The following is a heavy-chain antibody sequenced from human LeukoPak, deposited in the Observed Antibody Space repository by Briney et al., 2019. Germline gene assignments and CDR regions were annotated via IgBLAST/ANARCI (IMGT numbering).Heavy chain of an antibody. J-gene: IGHJ3*02. CDR3: ATSITMIVVVTDAFDI. CDR2: IYHSGST. Sequence: PSETLSLTCTVSGYSISSGYYWGWIRQPPGKGLEWIGSIYHSGSTYYNPSLKSRVTISVDTSKNQFSLKLSSVTAADTAVYYCATSITMIVVVTDAFDIWGQGTMVTVSS. CDR1: GYSISSGYY. D-gene: IGHD3-22*01. V-gene: IGHV4-38-2*02.